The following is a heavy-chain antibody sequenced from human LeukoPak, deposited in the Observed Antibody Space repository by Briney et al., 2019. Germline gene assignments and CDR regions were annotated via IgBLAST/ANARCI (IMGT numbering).Heavy chain of an antibody. D-gene: IGHD2-2*01. V-gene: IGHV1-8*01. Sequence: ASVKVSCKASGYTFTSYDINWVRQATGQGLEWMGWMNPNSGNTGYAQKFQGRVTMTRNTSISTAYMELSSLRSEDTAVCYCARAGPYCSSTSCSLGYWGQGTLVTVSS. J-gene: IGHJ4*02. CDR3: ARAGPYCSSTSCSLGY. CDR1: GYTFTSYD. CDR2: MNPNSGNT.